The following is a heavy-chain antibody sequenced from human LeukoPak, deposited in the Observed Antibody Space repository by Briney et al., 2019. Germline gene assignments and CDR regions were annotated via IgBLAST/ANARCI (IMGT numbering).Heavy chain of an antibody. CDR2: IYYSGST. CDR3: AGSRRDGYNFDY. Sequence: SRTLSLTCTVSGGSISSGDYYWSWIRQPPGKGLEWIGYIYYSGSTYYNLSLKSRVTISVDTSKNQFSLKLSSVTAADTAVYYCAGSRRDGYNFDYWGQGTLVTVSS. V-gene: IGHV4-30-4*08. CDR1: GGSISSGDYY. J-gene: IGHJ4*02. D-gene: IGHD5-24*01.